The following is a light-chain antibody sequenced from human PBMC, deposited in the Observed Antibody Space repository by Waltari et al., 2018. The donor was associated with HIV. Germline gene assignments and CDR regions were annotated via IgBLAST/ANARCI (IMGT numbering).Light chain of an antibody. J-gene: IGLJ2*01. CDR1: TVQSPY. Sequence: SFELAQPPSVSVSPGQTAIIPCSGGTVQSPYFNWYYQQSGQAPVLVIYQNDQRPSGIAERISGTKSGNTATLTISGSLPTDEADYYCQTWDTSDVVFGGGTKLTVL. CDR3: QTWDTSDVV. CDR2: QND. V-gene: IGLV3-1*01.